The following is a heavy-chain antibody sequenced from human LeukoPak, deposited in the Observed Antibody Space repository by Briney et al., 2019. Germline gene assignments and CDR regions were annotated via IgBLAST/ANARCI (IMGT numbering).Heavy chain of an antibody. CDR3: ARLFGYNYGHVDY. V-gene: IGHV4-39*01. D-gene: IGHD5-18*01. CDR1: GGSISSSSYY. CDR2: IYYSVGT. Sequence: SETLSLTCTVSGGSISSSSYYWGWIRQPPGKGLEWIGSIYYSVGTYYNPSLKSRVTISVDTSKNQFSLNLSSVTAADTALYYCARLFGYNYGHVDYWGQGTLVTVSS. J-gene: IGHJ4*02.